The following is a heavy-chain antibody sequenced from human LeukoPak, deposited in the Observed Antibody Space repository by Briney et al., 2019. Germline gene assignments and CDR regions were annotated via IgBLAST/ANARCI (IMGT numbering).Heavy chain of an antibody. J-gene: IGHJ4*02. Sequence: PSAPPFPPPTASCGSISNYYWRGVPAPPRGGEEWIGYIYYSGSTNYNPSLKSRVTISVDTSKNQFSLKLSSVTAADTAVYYCARVTFLGPFDYWGQGTLVTVSS. D-gene: IGHD3-3*02. CDR3: ARVTFLGPFDY. V-gene: IGHV4-59*01. CDR1: CGSISNYY. CDR2: IYYSGST.